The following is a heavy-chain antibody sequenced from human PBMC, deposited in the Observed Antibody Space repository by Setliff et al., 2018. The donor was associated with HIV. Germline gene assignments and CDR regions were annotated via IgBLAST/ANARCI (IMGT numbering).Heavy chain of an antibody. CDR2: IIPFFGSA. Sequence: SVKVSCKASGGTFSTSAISWMRQAPGQGLEWMGGIIPFFGSANYAQKFQGRLTITADASSSTAYMDLSSLTSEDTAVYYCARRHFYDSSGQVWAFDIWGKGTMVTVS. V-gene: IGHV1-69*13. CDR1: GGTFSTSA. J-gene: IGHJ3*02. CDR3: ARRHFYDSSGQVWAFDI. D-gene: IGHD3-22*01.